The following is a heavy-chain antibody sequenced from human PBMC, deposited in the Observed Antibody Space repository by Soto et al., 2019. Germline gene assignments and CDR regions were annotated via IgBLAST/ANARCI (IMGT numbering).Heavy chain of an antibody. CDR1: EFIFSAYS. D-gene: IGHD2-2*01. CDR2: ISSRTNTI. Sequence: GGSLRLSCAASEFIFSAYSKNWGRRAPGKGLEWVSYISSRTNTIYYADSVQGRFTISRDDAKNSLSLQMSSLRVEDTAVYYCVKDRRIAPAADFYFDSWGQGTLVTVSS. J-gene: IGHJ4*02. V-gene: IGHV3-48*01. CDR3: VKDRRIAPAADFYFDS.